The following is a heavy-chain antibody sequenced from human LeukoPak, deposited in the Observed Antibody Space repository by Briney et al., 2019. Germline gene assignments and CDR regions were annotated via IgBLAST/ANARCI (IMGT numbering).Heavy chain of an antibody. V-gene: IGHV4-59*01. Sequence: SETLSPTCTVSGGSISSYYWSWIRQPPGKGLEWIGYIYYSGSTNYNPSLKSRVTISVDTSKNQFSLKLSSVTAADTAVYYCARVHYDFWSGYYLDYWGQGTLVTVSS. CDR1: GGSISSYY. J-gene: IGHJ4*02. CDR3: ARVHYDFWSGYYLDY. CDR2: IYYSGST. D-gene: IGHD3-3*01.